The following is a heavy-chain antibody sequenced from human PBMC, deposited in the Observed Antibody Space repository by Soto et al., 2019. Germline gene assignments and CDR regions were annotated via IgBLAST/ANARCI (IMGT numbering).Heavy chain of an antibody. CDR3: VKPPAPGYSGYDNPFDY. CDR2: ISSNGGST. V-gene: IGHV3-64D*08. Sequence: GGSLRLSCSASGFTFSSYAMHWVRQAPGKGLEYVSAISSNGGSTYYADSVKGRFTISRDNSKNTLYLQMSSLRAEDTAVYYCVKPPAPGYSGYDNPFDYWGQGTLVTVSS. J-gene: IGHJ4*02. D-gene: IGHD5-12*01. CDR1: GFTFSSYA.